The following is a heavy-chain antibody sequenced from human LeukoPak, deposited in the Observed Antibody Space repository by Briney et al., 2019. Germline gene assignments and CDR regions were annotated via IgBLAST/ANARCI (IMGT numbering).Heavy chain of an antibody. V-gene: IGHV1-2*02. D-gene: IGHD5-18*01. CDR2: ISPNSGGT. CDR3: ARARYNYGSNWFDP. CDR1: GYTFTGYY. J-gene: IGHJ5*02. Sequence: ASVKVSCKASGYTFTGYYMHWVRQAPGQGLEWMGWISPNSGGTNYAQKFQGRVTMTRDTYISTAYMELSRLRSDDTAVYYCARARYNYGSNWFDPWGQGTLVTVSS.